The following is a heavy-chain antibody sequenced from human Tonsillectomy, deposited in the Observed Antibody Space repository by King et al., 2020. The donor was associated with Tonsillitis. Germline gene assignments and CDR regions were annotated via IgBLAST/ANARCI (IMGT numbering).Heavy chain of an antibody. CDR3: AKEYAEVAGLDYFDY. CDR1: GFTFSSYG. D-gene: IGHD6-19*01. Sequence: VQLVESGGGVVQPGRSLRLSCAASGFTFSSYGMHWVRQAPGKGLEWVAVISYDGSNKYYADSVKGRFTISRDNSKNTLYLQMNSLRAEDTAVYYCAKEYAEVAGLDYFDYWGQGTLVTVSS. J-gene: IGHJ4*02. CDR2: ISYDGSNK. V-gene: IGHV3-30*18.